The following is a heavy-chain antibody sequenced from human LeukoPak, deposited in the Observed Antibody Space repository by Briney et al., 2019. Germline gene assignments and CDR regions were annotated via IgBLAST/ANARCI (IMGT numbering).Heavy chain of an antibody. CDR1: GFTFSSYW. Sequence: GGSLRLSCAASGFTFSSYWMHWVRQAPGKGLVWVSRINSDGSSTSYADSVKGRFTISGDNAKNTLYLQMNSLRAEDTAVYYCARDQRFGEFLPFDPWGQGTLVTVSS. D-gene: IGHD3-10*01. CDR2: INSDGSST. J-gene: IGHJ5*02. CDR3: ARDQRFGEFLPFDP. V-gene: IGHV3-74*01.